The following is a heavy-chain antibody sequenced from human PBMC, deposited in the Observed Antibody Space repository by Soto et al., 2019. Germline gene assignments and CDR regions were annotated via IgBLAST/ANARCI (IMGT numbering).Heavy chain of an antibody. CDR1: GGSMTTGDQY. Sequence: SETLSLPCTVTGGSMTTGDQYWTWIRHRPGEGLEWFGYINHRGSLNYNPSLKSRVTISVDTPKNQFSLNLGSVTAADTAMYYCASAGAGRAPISIWGPGTMVTVSS. CDR2: INHRGSL. V-gene: IGHV4-61*08. J-gene: IGHJ3*02. CDR3: ASAGAGRAPISI. D-gene: IGHD6-13*01.